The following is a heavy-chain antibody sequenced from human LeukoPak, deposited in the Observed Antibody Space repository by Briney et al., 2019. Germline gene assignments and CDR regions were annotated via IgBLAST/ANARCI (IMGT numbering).Heavy chain of an antibody. V-gene: IGHV3-21*04. CDR3: VRDFLGSGSTTAYLYH. D-gene: IGHD3-3*01. Sequence: KAGGSLRLSXAASGFTFSDYSMNWVRQAPGKGLEWVSSISRRSRHVYYAGSVKGRFTISRDDARNSLYLQMNSLRAEDMAVYFCVRDFLGSGSTTAYLYHWGQGTLVTVSS. J-gene: IGHJ1*01. CDR1: GFTFSDYS. CDR2: ISRRSRHV.